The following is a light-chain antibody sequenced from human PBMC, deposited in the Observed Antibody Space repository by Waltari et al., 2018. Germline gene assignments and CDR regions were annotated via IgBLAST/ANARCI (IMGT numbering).Light chain of an antibody. V-gene: IGLV1-40*01. J-gene: IGLJ3*02. CDR3: QSYDTSLSVV. CDR1: GSNIGAGYD. Sequence: QSVLTQPPSVSGAPGQRVTISCTGSGSNIGAGYDVHWYQQLTRAAPKLLLYGTSTRPVGVRDRFFGSKSGTSASLAIIGLQPEDEAEYYCQSYDTSLSVVFGGGTKLTVV. CDR2: GTS.